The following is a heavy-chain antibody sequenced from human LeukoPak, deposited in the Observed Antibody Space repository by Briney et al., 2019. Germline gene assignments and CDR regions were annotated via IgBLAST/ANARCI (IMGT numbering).Heavy chain of an antibody. CDR3: AKDHSGITMVRGVFDY. D-gene: IGHD3-10*01. V-gene: IGHV3-23*01. CDR2: ISGSGGST. J-gene: IGHJ4*02. Sequence: GGSLRLSCAASGFTFSSYAMSWVRQAPGKGLEWVSAISGSGGSTYYADSVKGRFTISRDNSKNTLYLQMNSLRAEDTAVYYCAKDHSGITMVRGVFDYWGQGTLVTVSS. CDR1: GFTFSSYA.